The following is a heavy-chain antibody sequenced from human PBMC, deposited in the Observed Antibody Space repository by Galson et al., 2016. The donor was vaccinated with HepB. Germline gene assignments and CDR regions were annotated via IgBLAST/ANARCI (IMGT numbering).Heavy chain of an antibody. D-gene: IGHD6-19*01. CDR1: LGSGFTFSRYW. J-gene: IGHJ2*01. CDR3: ARVGGHYSSGSYRGFVWYIAL. V-gene: IGHV3-7*01. Sequence: SLRLSCAASLGSGFTFSRYWMSWVRQAPGKGLQWVANIKEDGSEKNYVDSVKGRFTISRDNAKNSLFLQMNSVSAEDTAVYYWARVGGHYSSGSYRGFVWYIALWGRGTLVSVSS. CDR2: IKEDGSEK.